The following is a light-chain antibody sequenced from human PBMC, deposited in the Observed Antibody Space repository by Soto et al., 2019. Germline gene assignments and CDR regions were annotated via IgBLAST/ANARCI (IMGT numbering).Light chain of an antibody. CDR1: QFVSSN. Sequence: EIVMTQSPATLSVSPGERATLSCRASQFVSSNLAWYQQKPGQAPRLLIYGASTRATGIPARFSGSGSGTEFTLTISSLQSEDFAVYYCQQYNTWPPGTFGQGTKVEIK. CDR2: GAS. J-gene: IGKJ1*01. V-gene: IGKV3D-15*01. CDR3: QQYNTWPPGT.